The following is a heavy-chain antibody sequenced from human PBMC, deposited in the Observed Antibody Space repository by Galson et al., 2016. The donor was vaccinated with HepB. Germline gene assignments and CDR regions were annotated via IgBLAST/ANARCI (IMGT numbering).Heavy chain of an antibody. CDR2: TYYWSKWYY. D-gene: IGHD2-2*01. CDR1: GDSVSSNNAG. J-gene: IGHJ6*03. CDR3: AREPPVVSPTYCYDMDV. V-gene: IGHV6-1*01. Sequence: CAISGDSVSSNNAGWNWIRQSPSRGLEWLGKTYYWSKWYYDYSVSLRGRITISPDTSKNQFPLHLNSVTPEDTAVYYCAREPPVVSPTYCYDMDVGGEGSTVSVS.